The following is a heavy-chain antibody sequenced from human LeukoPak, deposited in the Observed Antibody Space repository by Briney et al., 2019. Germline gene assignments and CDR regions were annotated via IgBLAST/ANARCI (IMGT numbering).Heavy chain of an antibody. CDR2: IKQDGSEK. Sequence: GGSLRLSCAASGFTFSSYWMSWVRQAPGKGLEWVANIKQDGSEKNYVDSVKGRFTISRGNAKNSMSLQMNSLRAEDTAVYYCTREGILAGVDYWGQGTLVTVSS. J-gene: IGHJ4*02. D-gene: IGHD6-13*01. V-gene: IGHV3-7*01. CDR3: TREGILAGVDY. CDR1: GFTFSSYW.